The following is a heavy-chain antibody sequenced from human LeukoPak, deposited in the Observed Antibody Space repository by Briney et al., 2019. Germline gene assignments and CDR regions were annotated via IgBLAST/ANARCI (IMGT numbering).Heavy chain of an antibody. CDR2: ISGSGGST. D-gene: IGHD3-9*01. CDR1: GFTFSSYA. CDR3: AKTYDILTGYYHFDY. Sequence: PGGSLRPSCAASGFTFSSYAMSWVRQAPGKGLEWVSAISGSGGSTYYADSVKGRFTISRDNSKNTLYLQMNSLRAEDTAVYYCAKTYDILTGYYHFDYWGQGTLVTVSS. V-gene: IGHV3-23*01. J-gene: IGHJ4*02.